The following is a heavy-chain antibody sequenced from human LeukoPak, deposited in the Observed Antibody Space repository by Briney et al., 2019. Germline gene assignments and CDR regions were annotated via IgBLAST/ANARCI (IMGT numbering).Heavy chain of an antibody. Sequence: ASVKVSCKASGYSFTGYYIHWVGQAPGQGLEWMGWINPNSGGANYAQKYQGRGTMTRDTSISTAYMELSRLRSDDTAVYYCAGGDIVVLPAGIPHNWFDPWGQGTLVTVSS. CDR1: GYSFTGYY. J-gene: IGHJ5*02. CDR2: INPNSGGA. CDR3: AGGDIVVLPAGIPHNWFDP. D-gene: IGHD2-2*02. V-gene: IGHV1-2*02.